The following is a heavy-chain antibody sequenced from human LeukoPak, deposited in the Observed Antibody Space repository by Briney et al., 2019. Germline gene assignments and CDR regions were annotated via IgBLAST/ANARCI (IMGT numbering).Heavy chain of an antibody. D-gene: IGHD1-14*01. J-gene: IGHJ4*02. Sequence: GGFLRLSCAASGFTFSTYWVSWVRQAPGKGLEWVANIQQDGSEKYYVASVKGRFTISRDNAKNSLYLQMNSLRVEDTAVYYCARRWVSGSNFDSWGQGTLVTVSS. CDR3: ARRWVSGSNFDS. V-gene: IGHV3-7*01. CDR2: IQQDGSEK. CDR1: GFTFSTYW.